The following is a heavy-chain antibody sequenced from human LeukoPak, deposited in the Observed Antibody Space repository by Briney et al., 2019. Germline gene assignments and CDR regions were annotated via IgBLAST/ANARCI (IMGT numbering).Heavy chain of an antibody. CDR3: AVTVVTPRYFDY. CDR1: GGSISSSSYY. Sequence: SETLSLTCTVSGGSISSSSYYWGWIRQPPGKGLEWIGSIYYSGSTYYNPSLKSRVPISVDTSKNQFSLKLSSVTTADTAVYYCAVTVVTPRYFDYWGQGTLVTVSP. D-gene: IGHD4-23*01. V-gene: IGHV4-39*01. CDR2: IYYSGST. J-gene: IGHJ4*02.